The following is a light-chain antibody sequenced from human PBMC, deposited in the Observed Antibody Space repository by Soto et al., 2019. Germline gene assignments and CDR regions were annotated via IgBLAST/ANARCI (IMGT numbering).Light chain of an antibody. V-gene: IGKV3-20*01. CDR3: QQYGSSALFT. J-gene: IGKJ2*01. Sequence: EIVLTQSPGTLSLSPGERATLSCRASQSVSSSYLAWYQQKFGQAPKLLIYGASNRATGVPDRFSGRGSGTDFTLTISRLEPEEFAVYYCQQYGSSALFTFGQGTKLEIK. CDR1: QSVSSSY. CDR2: GAS.